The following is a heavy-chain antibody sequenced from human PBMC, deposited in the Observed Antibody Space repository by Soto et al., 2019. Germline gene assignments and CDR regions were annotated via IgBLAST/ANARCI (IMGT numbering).Heavy chain of an antibody. J-gene: IGHJ6*02. D-gene: IGHD3-3*01. Sequence: ASVKVSCKAPRYTFTSYAMHWVRQAPGQRLEWMGWINAGNGNTKYSQKFQGRVTITRDTSASTAYMELSSLRSEDTAVYYCARLSITIYSFYYYYGMDVWGQGTTVTVSS. CDR2: INAGNGNT. V-gene: IGHV1-3*01. CDR1: RYTFTSYA. CDR3: ARLSITIYSFYYYYGMDV.